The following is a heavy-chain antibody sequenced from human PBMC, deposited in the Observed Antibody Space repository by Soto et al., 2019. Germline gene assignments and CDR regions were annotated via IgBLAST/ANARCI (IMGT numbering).Heavy chain of an antibody. V-gene: IGHV1-2*02. CDR2: INPSNGGT. D-gene: IGHD6-19*01. CDR1: GYTFSGFY. CDR3: ASAAVTGTAGLDF. J-gene: IGHJ4*02. Sequence: ASVKVSCKASGYTFSGFYMHWVRQAPGQGLEWMGWINPSNGGTKYAEKFQGRVTMTRDTSISTAYVELSRLTSDDTAVYYCASAAVTGTAGLDFWGQGTLVTVS.